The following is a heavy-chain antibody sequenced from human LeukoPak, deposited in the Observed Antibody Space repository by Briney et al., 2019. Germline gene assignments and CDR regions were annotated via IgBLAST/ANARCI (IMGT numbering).Heavy chain of an antibody. CDR3: TLPGLYQGVDLDY. CDR2: ISYDGSNK. V-gene: IGHV3-30*04. Sequence: GWSLRLSCAASGFTFSSYAMHWVRQAPGKGLEWVAVISYDGSNKYYADSVKGRFTISRDNSKNTLYLQMNSLRAEDTAVYYCTLPGLYQGVDLDYWGQGTLVTVSS. CDR1: GFTFSSYA. D-gene: IGHD2-2*02. J-gene: IGHJ4*02.